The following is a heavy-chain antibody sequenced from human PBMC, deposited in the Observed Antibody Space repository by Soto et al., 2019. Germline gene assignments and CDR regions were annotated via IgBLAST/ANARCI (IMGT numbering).Heavy chain of an antibody. CDR3: ARECSSTSCYTPYYYYGMDV. D-gene: IGHD2-2*02. J-gene: IGHJ6*02. CDR1: GYTFTGYY. V-gene: IGHV1-2*02. CDR2: INPNSGGT. Sequence: GASVKVSCKASGYTFTGYYMHWVRQAPGQGLEWMGWINPNSGGTNYAQKFQGRVTMTRDTSISTAYMELSRLRSDDTAVYYCARECSSTSCYTPYYYYGMDVWGQGTTVTVSS.